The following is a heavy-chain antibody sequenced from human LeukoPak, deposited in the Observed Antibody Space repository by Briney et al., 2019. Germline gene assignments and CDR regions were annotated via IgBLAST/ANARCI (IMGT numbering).Heavy chain of an antibody. Sequence: ASVTVSCKASGYTFTRYYRHWVRQAPGQGLEWMGIINPSGGSTSYAQKFQGRVTMTRDTSTSTVYMELSSLRSEDTDVYYCARDLSARYYYGSGSQFDYWGQGTLVTVSS. D-gene: IGHD3-10*01. V-gene: IGHV1-46*01. CDR1: GYTFTRYY. J-gene: IGHJ4*02. CDR2: INPSGGST. CDR3: ARDLSARYYYGSGSQFDY.